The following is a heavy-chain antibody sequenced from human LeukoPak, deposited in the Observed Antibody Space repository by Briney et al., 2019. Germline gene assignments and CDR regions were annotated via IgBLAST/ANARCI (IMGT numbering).Heavy chain of an antibody. CDR2: IYYSGST. Sequence: PSETLSLTCTVSGGSISSSSYYWGWIRQPPGKGLEWIGSIYYSGSTYYNPSLKSRVTISVDTSKNQFSLKLSSVTAADTAVYYCARHVKYFDWLLRVVTTTGAFDIWGQGTMVTVSS. CDR3: ARHVKYFDWLLRVVTTTGAFDI. J-gene: IGHJ3*02. D-gene: IGHD3-9*01. CDR1: GGSISSSSYY. V-gene: IGHV4-39*01.